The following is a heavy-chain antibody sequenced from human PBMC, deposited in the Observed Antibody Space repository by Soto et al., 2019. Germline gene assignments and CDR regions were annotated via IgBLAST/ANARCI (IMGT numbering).Heavy chain of an antibody. CDR2: IYYSGST. CDR3: ARDLRGAGTSGYYGMDV. Sequence: SETLSLTCTVSGGSISSYYWSWIRQPPGKGLEWIGYIYYSGSTTYQPSLRSRVTISVDRSQNQFSLELTSVTAADTAVYFCARDLRGAGTSGYYGMDVWGQGTTVTVSS. D-gene: IGHD6-19*01. V-gene: IGHV4-59*01. J-gene: IGHJ6*02. CDR1: GGSISSYY.